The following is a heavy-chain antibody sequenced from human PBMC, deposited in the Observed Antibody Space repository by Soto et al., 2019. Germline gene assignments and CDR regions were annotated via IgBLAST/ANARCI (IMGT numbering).Heavy chain of an antibody. D-gene: IGHD6-19*01. CDR1: GGSISSYY. Sequence: SETLSLTCTVSGGSISSYYWSWIRQPPGKGLEWIGYIYYSGSTNYNPSLKSRVTISVDTSKNQFSLKLTSVTAADTAVYYCARHGYTSGRTYFDYWGQGTLVTVSS. CDR2: IYYSGST. V-gene: IGHV4-59*08. CDR3: ARHGYTSGRTYFDY. J-gene: IGHJ4*02.